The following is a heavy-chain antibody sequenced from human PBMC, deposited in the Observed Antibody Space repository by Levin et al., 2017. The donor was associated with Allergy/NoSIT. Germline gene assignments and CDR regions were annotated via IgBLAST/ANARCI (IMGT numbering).Heavy chain of an antibody. Sequence: SGGSLRLSCAASGFTFDDYTMHWVRQAPGKGLEWVSLISWDGGSTYYADSVKGRFTISRDNSKNSLYLQMNSLRTEDTALYYCAKDILAFDQGFRAYSGYDSGIDYWGQGTLVTVSS. CDR3: AKDILAFDQGFRAYSGYDSGIDY. V-gene: IGHV3-43*01. J-gene: IGHJ4*02. CDR2: ISWDGGST. CDR1: GFTFDDYT. D-gene: IGHD5-12*01.